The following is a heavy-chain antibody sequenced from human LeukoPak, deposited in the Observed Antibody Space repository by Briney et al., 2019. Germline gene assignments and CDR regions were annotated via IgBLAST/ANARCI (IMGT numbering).Heavy chain of an antibody. CDR1: GFTFSNAW. D-gene: IGHD3-22*01. V-gene: IGHV3-15*07. CDR3: ATDFYDST. J-gene: IGHJ5*02. CDR2: IRSNSDGGTI. Sequence: GGSLRLSCATSGFTFSNAWMNWVRQAPGKGLEWVGRIRSNSDGGTIDYAAPVKGRFTLSRDDSKTTLYLQMNSLQTEDTTVYYCATDFYDSTWGQGTLVTVSS.